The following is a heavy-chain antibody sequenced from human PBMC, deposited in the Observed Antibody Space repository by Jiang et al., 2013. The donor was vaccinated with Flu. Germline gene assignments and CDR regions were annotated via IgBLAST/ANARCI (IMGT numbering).Heavy chain of an antibody. CDR2: IYWNDDK. CDR3: VHRGFTPSGYYRAFGD. J-gene: IGHJ4*02. D-gene: IGHD1-26*01. V-gene: IGHV2-5*01. CDR1: GFSLTTTGVG. Sequence: KPTQTLTLTCNFSGFSLTTTGVGVAWIRQPPGEALEWLGMIYWNDDKYYKPSLKSRLTFSKDITKNRVVLTMTNMDPADTATYYCVHRGFTPSGYYRAFGDWGQGTLVTVSS.